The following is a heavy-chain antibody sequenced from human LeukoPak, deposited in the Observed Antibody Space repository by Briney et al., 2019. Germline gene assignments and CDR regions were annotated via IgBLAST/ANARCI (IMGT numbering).Heavy chain of an antibody. CDR2: IYTSGST. CDR1: GGSISSGSYY. V-gene: IGHV4-61*02. Sequence: SETLSLTCTVSGGSISSGSYYWSWIRQPAGKGLEWIGRIYTSGSTNYNPSLKSRVTMSVDTSKNQFSLKLSSVTAADTAVYYCARSITMVRGVIEFDYWGQGTLVTVSS. J-gene: IGHJ4*02. CDR3: ARSITMVRGVIEFDY. D-gene: IGHD3-10*01.